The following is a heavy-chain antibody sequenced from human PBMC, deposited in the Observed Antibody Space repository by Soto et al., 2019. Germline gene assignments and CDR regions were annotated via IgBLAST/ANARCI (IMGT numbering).Heavy chain of an antibody. CDR2: IYWDDDK. CDR3: AHSVVACLWDYFDF. D-gene: IGHD5-12*01. CDR1: GFSLSSTRVA. Sequence: QITLKESGPPLVKHTQTLTLTCTFSGFSLSSTRVAVGWIRQPPGKALEWLALIYWDDDKRYSPFLKSRLTITKDTSKNQVVLTMTTMDPEDTATYYGAHSVVACLWDYFDFWAQGTLVTVSS. J-gene: IGHJ4*02. V-gene: IGHV2-5*02.